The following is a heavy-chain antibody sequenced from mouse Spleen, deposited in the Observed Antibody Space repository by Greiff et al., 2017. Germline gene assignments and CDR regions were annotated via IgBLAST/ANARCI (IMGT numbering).Heavy chain of an antibody. CDR2: ISSGSSTI. Sequence: EVKLMESGGGLVKPGGSLKLSCAASGFTFSDYGMHWVRQAPEKGLEWVAYISSGSSTIYYADTVKGRFTISRDNAKNTLFLQMTSLRSEDTAMYYCARGGYGEDYWGQGTTLTVSS. CDR1: GFTFSDYG. V-gene: IGHV5-17*01. J-gene: IGHJ2*01. D-gene: IGHD2-2*01. CDR3: ARGGYGEDY.